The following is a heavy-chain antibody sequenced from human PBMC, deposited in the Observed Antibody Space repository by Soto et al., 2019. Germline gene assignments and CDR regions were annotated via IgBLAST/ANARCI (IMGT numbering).Heavy chain of an antibody. CDR3: ARGRDGDYYYYGMDV. V-gene: IGHV1-69*13. J-gene: IGHJ6*02. CDR2: IIPIFGTA. D-gene: IGHD3-10*01. Sequence: SVKVSCKASGGTFSSYAISCVRQAPGQGLEWMGRIIPIFGTANYAQKFQGRVTITADESSSTAYMELSSLRSEYTAVYYCARGRDGDYYYYGMDVWGQGTTVTVSS. CDR1: GGTFSSYA.